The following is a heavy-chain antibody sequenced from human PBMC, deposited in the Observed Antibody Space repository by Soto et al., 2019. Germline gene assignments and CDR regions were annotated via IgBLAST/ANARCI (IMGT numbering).Heavy chain of an antibody. V-gene: IGHV4-59*01. D-gene: IGHD2-15*01. CDR1: GASMIGNY. J-gene: IGHJ1*01. Sequence: QVQLQESGPGLVKPSETLSLTCTVSGASMIGNYWTWVRQPPGKGLEWIGNMFYSGTTNYNPSLKSRVTMSLDTSMNQFSLRLSSVAAGDTAGYFCAGPNRWYGKIQGWGQGTRVTGSS. CDR3: AGPNRWYGKIQG. CDR2: MFYSGTT.